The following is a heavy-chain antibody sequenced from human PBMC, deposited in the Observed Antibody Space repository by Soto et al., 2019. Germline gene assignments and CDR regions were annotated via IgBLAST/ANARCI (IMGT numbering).Heavy chain of an antibody. CDR2: TYYRSKWYN. Sequence: SQTLSLTCAISGDSVSSNSAAWNWTRQSPSRGLEWLGRTYYRSKWYNDYAVSVKSRITINPDTSKNQFSLQLNSVTPEDTAVYYCAREAPYSSSWFDAFDIWGQGTMVTVSS. CDR3: AREAPYSSSWFDAFDI. CDR1: GDSVSSNSAA. D-gene: IGHD6-13*01. J-gene: IGHJ3*02. V-gene: IGHV6-1*01.